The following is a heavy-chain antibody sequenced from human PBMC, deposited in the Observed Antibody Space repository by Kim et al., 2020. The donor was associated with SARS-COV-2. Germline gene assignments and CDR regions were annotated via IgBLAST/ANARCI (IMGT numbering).Heavy chain of an antibody. V-gene: IGHV3-7*01. CDR2: EGSGK. CDR3: YPGHYSNY. Sequence: EGSGKNYVDSVKGHFTISRNNARYSLYLQMNSLRVEDTAVYYCYPGHYSNYWGQGTLVTVAS. J-gene: IGHJ4*02.